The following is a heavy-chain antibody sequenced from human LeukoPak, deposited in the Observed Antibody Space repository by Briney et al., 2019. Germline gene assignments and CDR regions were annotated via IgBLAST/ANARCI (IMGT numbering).Heavy chain of an antibody. Sequence: SETLSLTCAVYGGSFSGYYWSWIRQPPGNGLEWIGEINHSGSTNYNPSLKSRVTISVDTSKNQFSLKLSSVTAADTAVYYCARGQYSSGWYQYWGQGTLVTVSS. CDR3: ARGQYSSGWYQY. J-gene: IGHJ4*02. V-gene: IGHV4-34*01. D-gene: IGHD6-19*01. CDR1: GGSFSGYY. CDR2: INHSGST.